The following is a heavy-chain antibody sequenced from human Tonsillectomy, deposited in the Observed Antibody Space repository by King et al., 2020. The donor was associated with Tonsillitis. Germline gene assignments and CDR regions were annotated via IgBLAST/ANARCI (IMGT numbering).Heavy chain of an antibody. V-gene: IGHV3-30*04. CDR1: GFTFSNYA. J-gene: IGHJ3*02. Sequence: VQLVESGGGVVQPGRSLRLSCAASGFTFSNYAMHWVRQAPGKGLEWVAVISYNGSDKYYADSVKGRFTISRDNSKNTLYLQMNSLRAEDTAVYYCARDLEHYYASSGYFDIWGQGTMVTVSS. CDR2: ISYNGSDK. CDR3: ARDLEHYYASSGYFDI. D-gene: IGHD3-22*01.